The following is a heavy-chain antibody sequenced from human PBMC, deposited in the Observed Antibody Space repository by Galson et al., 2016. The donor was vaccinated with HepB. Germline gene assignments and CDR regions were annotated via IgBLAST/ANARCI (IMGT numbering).Heavy chain of an antibody. V-gene: IGHV3-20*04. CDR1: GFTFLDHG. D-gene: IGHD2-21*02. CDR2: VNWNGASK. CDR3: ARESGDFNTGHIYLDY. Sequence: SLRLSCAASGFTFLDHGMDWVRQAPGKGLEWVSSVNWNGASKAYADSVKGRFTISRDNAKNSLSLQMNSLRAEDTALYFCARESGDFNTGHIYLDYRGQGTLVTASS. J-gene: IGHJ4*02.